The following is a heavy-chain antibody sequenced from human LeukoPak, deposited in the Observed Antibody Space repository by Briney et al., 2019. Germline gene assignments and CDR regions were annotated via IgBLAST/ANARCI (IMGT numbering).Heavy chain of an antibody. CDR2: IKQDGSEK. V-gene: IGHV3-7*01. D-gene: IGHD3-10*01. J-gene: IGHJ4*02. Sequence: GGSLRLSCAGSRFTFSSYWMSWVRQAPGKGLEWVANIKQDGSEKYYVDSVKGRFTISRDNAKNSLYLQVNSLRAEDTAVYYCARLGQGYYDSGTKFYFDYWGQGTLVTVSS. CDR3: ARLGQGYYDSGTKFYFDY. CDR1: RFTFSSYW.